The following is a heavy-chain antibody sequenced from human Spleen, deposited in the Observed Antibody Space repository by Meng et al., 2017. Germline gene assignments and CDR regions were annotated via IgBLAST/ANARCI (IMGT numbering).Heavy chain of an antibody. CDR2: ISSSGDTI. D-gene: IGHD2-15*01. J-gene: IGHJ4*02. Sequence: GESLKISCEASGFTFSDYYMSWIRQAPGKGLEWVSYISSSGDTIYYADSVKGRFTISRDNAQNSLILQMSSLRAEDTAVYYCARERFRGCSGDTCGDYWGQGTLVTVSS. V-gene: IGHV3-11*01. CDR1: GFTFSDYY. CDR3: ARERFRGCSGDTCGDY.